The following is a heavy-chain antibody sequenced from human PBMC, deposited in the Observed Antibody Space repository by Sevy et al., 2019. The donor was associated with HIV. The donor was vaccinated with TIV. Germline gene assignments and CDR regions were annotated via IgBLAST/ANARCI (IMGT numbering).Heavy chain of an antibody. D-gene: IGHD6-6*01. V-gene: IGHV3-7*01. Sequence: GGSLRLSCAASGFTFSSYWMSWVRQAPGKGLEWVTNIKQDGSEKYYVDSVKGRFTISRDNAKNSLYLQMNSLRAEDTAVYYCARGGAARTFDYWGQGTLVTVSS. CDR3: ARGGAARTFDY. CDR2: IKQDGSEK. CDR1: GFTFSSYW. J-gene: IGHJ4*02.